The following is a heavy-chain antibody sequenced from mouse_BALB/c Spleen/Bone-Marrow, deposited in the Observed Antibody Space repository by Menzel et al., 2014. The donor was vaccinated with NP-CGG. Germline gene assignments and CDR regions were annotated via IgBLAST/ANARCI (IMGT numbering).Heavy chain of an antibody. CDR2: ISSGGSYT. V-gene: IGHV5-6-4*01. D-gene: IGHD1-1*01. J-gene: IGHJ4*01. CDR1: GFTFSSYT. Sequence: EVKLQESGGGLVKPGGSLKLSCAASGFTFSSYTMSWVRQTPEKRLEWVATISSGGSYTYYPDSVKGRVTISRDNAKNALYLQMSSLKSEDTAMYYCTRDPFYYGSSYAMDYWGQGTSVTVSS. CDR3: TRDPFYYGSSYAMDY.